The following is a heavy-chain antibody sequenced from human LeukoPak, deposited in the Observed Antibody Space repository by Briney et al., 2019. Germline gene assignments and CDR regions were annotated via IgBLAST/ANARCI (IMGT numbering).Heavy chain of an antibody. CDR1: GESFGDNY. CDR3: ARRRSIYYYMDV. CDR2: INHSGST. Sequence: SETLSLTCAVYGESFGDNYWGWIRQSPEKGLEWIGEINHSGSTNCNPSLKSRVTISIDTFMKQFSLRLSSVTAADTGVFLCARRRSIYYYMDVWGKGTTVTVSS. J-gene: IGHJ6*03. V-gene: IGHV4-34*01.